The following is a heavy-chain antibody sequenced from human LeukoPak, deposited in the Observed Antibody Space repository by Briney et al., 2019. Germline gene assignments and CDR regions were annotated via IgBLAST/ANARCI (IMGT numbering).Heavy chain of an antibody. CDR1: GGSISGSY. CDR2: IYYSGST. J-gene: IGHJ6*03. CDR3: ARQWRYYYYYMDV. D-gene: IGHD5-12*01. Sequence: SETLSLTCTVSGGSISGSYWNWIRQPPGKGLEWTGYIYYSGSTNYNPSLKSRVTISVDTSKNQFSLKLSSVTAADTAVYYCARQWRYYYYYMDVWGKGTTVTISS. V-gene: IGHV4-59*08.